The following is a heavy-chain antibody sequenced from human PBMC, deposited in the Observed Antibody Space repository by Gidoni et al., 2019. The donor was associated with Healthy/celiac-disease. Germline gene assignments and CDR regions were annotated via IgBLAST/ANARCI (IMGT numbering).Heavy chain of an antibody. J-gene: IGHJ4*02. D-gene: IGHD2-15*01. Sequence: EVQLVESGGGLVQPGRARRLSCAAFGFPFDYYAMPWVRQAPGKGREWVSGISWNSGSIGYADSVKGRFTISRDNAKNSLYLQMNSLRAEDTALYYCAKGSSGGSFLDYWGQGTLVTVSS. CDR2: ISWNSGSI. CDR3: AKGSSGGSFLDY. CDR1: GFPFDYYA. V-gene: IGHV3-9*01.